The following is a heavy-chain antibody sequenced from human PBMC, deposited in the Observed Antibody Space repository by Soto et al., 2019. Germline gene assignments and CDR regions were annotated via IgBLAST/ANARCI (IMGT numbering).Heavy chain of an antibody. CDR2: INGDGTTT. CDR3: ASDLGYCSSATCYSWFNP. D-gene: IGHD2-2*01. J-gene: IGHJ5*02. CDR1: GFTFSSFW. Sequence: RWSLRLSCAASGFTFSSFWMHWVRQAPGKGPVWVSRINGDGTTTNYADFVKCRFTVTRDNAKNTLYLQMNSLEAEDTAVYYCASDLGYCSSATCYSWFNPWGQGTLVTSSS. V-gene: IGHV3-74*01.